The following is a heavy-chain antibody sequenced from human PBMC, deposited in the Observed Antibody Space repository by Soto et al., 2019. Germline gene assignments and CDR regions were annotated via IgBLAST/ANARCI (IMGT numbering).Heavy chain of an antibody. CDR2: ISSNGGST. D-gene: IGHD4-17*01. Sequence: GGSLRLSCAASGFTFSSYAMHWVRQAPGKGLEYVSAISSNGGSTYYANSVKGRFTISRDNSKNTLYLQMGSLRAEDMAVYYCARFHDYGERHAFDIWGQGTMVTVSS. CDR1: GFTFSSYA. V-gene: IGHV3-64*01. J-gene: IGHJ3*02. CDR3: ARFHDYGERHAFDI.